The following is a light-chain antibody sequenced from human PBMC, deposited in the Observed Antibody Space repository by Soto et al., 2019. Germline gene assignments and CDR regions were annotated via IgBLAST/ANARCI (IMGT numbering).Light chain of an antibody. CDR2: NVT. J-gene: IGKJ1*01. Sequence: DVVMTQSPLSLPVTLGQPASISCRSSQSLVFSDGNTYLHWFQQRPGQSPRRLIYNVTKRDSGVPDRCSGSWSGTVFTLKISRVEAEDIGVYYGMQGTHWPRTFGQGTKVEIK. V-gene: IGKV2-30*01. CDR1: QSLVFSDGNTY. CDR3: MQGTHWPRT.